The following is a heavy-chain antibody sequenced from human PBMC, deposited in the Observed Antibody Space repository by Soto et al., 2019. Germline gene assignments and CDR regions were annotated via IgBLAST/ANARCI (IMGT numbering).Heavy chain of an antibody. D-gene: IGHD2-2*02. CDR2: IYYSGST. CDR1: GGSISSGGYY. Sequence: QVQLQESGPGLAKPSQTLSLTCTVSGGSISSGGYYWSWIRQHPGKGLEWIGYIYYSGSTYYNPSLKSRVTISVDTSKNQFSLKLSSVTAADTAVYYCARQLVVPAAIQRWGYFDYWGQGTLVTVSS. J-gene: IGHJ4*02. CDR3: ARQLVVPAAIQRWGYFDY. V-gene: IGHV4-31*03.